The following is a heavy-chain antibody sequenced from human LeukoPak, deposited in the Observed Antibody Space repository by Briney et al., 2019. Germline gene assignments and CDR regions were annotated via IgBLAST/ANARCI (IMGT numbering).Heavy chain of an antibody. D-gene: IGHD6-13*01. J-gene: IGHJ4*02. CDR2: ISGSGGST. CDR3: AKPLGYSSSWYGGIFDY. CDR1: GFTVSSNY. V-gene: IGHV3-23*01. Sequence: GGSLGLSCAVSGFTVSSNYMSWVRQAPGKGLEWVSAISGSGGSTYYADSVKGRFTISRDNSKNTLYLQMNSLRAEDTAVYYCAKPLGYSSSWYGGIFDYWGQGTLVTVSS.